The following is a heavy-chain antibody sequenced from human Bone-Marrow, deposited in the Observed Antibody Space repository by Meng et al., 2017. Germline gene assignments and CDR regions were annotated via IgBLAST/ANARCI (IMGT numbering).Heavy chain of an antibody. V-gene: IGHV1-69*05. D-gene: IGHD6-13*01. J-gene: IGHJ6*02. CDR3: ARDLSALVSSSWYLGSVYYYYGMDV. CDR1: GGTFSSYA. CDR2: IIPIFGTA. Sequence: SVKVSCKASGGTFSSYAISWVRQAPGQGLEWMGGIIPIFGTANYAQKFQGRVTITTDESTSTAYMELSSLRSEDTAVYYCARDLSALVSSSWYLGSVYYYYGMDVWGQGTTVTVSS.